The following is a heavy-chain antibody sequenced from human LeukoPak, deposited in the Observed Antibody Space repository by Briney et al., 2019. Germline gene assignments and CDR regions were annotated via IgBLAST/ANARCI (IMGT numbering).Heavy chain of an antibody. V-gene: IGHV3-23*01. CDR2: ISGSGGST. CDR1: GFTFSSYA. J-gene: IGHJ4*02. CDR3: AKGGEGYSNYYFDY. Sequence: GGSLRLSCAASGFTFSSYAMSWVRQAPGKGLEWVSAISGSGGSTYYADSVKGRFTISRDNSKNTLYLRMNSLRAEDTAVYYCAKGGEGYSNYYFDYWGQGTLVTVSS. D-gene: IGHD4-11*01.